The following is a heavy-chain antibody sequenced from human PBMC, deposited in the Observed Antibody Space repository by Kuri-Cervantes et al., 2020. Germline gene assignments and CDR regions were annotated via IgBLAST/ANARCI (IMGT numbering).Heavy chain of an antibody. Sequence: GESLKISCAASGFTFGDYYMSWIRQAPGKGLEWVSYISSSGSTIYYADSVKGRFTISRDNAKNSLYLQMNSLRAEDTAVYYCAREPWGRYCSGGSCYSGPIWGQGTMVTVSS. J-gene: IGHJ3*02. V-gene: IGHV3-11*01. CDR3: AREPWGRYCSGGSCYSGPI. CDR1: GFTFGDYY. CDR2: ISSSGSTI. D-gene: IGHD2-15*01.